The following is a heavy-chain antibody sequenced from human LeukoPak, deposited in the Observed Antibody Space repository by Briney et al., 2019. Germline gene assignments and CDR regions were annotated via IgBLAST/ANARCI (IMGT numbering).Heavy chain of an antibody. J-gene: IGHJ3*02. Sequence: PSETVSLTCTVSGGSLTRYHWGWIRQPPGKGLEWIGYINYSGSTNYSPSLESRVTISLDTSKNQFSLQLSSVTAADTAVYYCARRGVGATTWDAFDIWGQGTLVTLSS. D-gene: IGHD1-26*01. CDR3: ARRGVGATTWDAFDI. CDR2: INYSGST. CDR1: GGSLTRYH. V-gene: IGHV4-59*08.